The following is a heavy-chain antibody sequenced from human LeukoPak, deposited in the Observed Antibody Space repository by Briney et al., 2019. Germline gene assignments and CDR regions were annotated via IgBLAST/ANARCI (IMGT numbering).Heavy chain of an antibody. V-gene: IGHV3-30*03. D-gene: IGHD3-22*01. CDR2: ISYDGSNK. CDR3: ARGESYYDSSGLFDY. CDR1: GFTFSSYG. Sequence: PGGSLRLSCAASGFTFSSYGMHWVRQAPGKGLEWVAVISYDGSNKYYADSVKGRFTISRDNSKNTLYLQVNSLRAEDTAVYYCARGESYYDSSGLFDYWGQGTLVTVSS. J-gene: IGHJ4*02.